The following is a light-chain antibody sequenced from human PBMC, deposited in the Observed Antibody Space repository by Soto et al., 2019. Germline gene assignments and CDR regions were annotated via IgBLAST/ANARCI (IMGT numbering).Light chain of an antibody. CDR1: QSVSNNY. J-gene: IGKJ1*01. V-gene: IGKV3-20*01. CDR3: QQYGSSGT. CDR2: GAS. Sequence: EIVMTQSTATLSVSPVERATLSCRASQSVSNNYLAWYQQKPGQAPRLLIYGASNRATGIPDRFSGSGSGTDFTLTISRLEPEDFAVYYCQQYGSSGTFGQGTKVDNK.